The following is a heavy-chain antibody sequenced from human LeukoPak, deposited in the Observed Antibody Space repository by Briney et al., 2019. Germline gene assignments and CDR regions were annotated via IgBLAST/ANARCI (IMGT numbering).Heavy chain of an antibody. Sequence: PGGSLRLSCAASGFNFASNWMHWVRQTPGKGLMWVSRINSGGSGTSYADSVEGRFTISRGNAKNTLYLQMNSLRAEDTAVYYCVSFYETYWGRGTLVTVSS. D-gene: IGHD2/OR15-2a*01. CDR2: INSGGSGT. J-gene: IGHJ4*02. V-gene: IGHV3-74*01. CDR1: GFNFASNW. CDR3: VSFYETY.